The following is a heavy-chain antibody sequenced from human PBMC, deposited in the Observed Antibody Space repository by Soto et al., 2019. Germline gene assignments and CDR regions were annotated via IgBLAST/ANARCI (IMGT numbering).Heavy chain of an antibody. J-gene: IGHJ6*02. D-gene: IGHD6-13*01. CDR3: ARARVPYSSTWYRYDYYGMDI. CDR1: GDSINSCAYY. Sequence: LSLAWPVSGDSINSCAYYWIWIRQHPGKGLEWIGYIHYSGNTRYNPSLKSRLTISVDTSKNQFSLMLSSLTAADTAVYFCARARVPYSSTWYRYDYYGMDIWGQGTTVNVSS. CDR2: IHYSGNT. V-gene: IGHV4-31*02.